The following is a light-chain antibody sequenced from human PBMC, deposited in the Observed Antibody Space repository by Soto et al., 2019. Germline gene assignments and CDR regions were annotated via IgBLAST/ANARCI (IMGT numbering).Light chain of an antibody. V-gene: IGLV2-14*01. CDR3: SSYTSSSTRI. J-gene: IGLJ2*01. CDR1: SSDIGGYNY. Sequence: QSALTQPASVSGSPGQSITISCTGTSSDIGGYNYVSWYQQHPGKAPKLLIYEISNRPSGVSNRFSASKSGNTASLTISGLQAEDEADYYFSSYTSSSTRIFGGGTKPTVL. CDR2: EIS.